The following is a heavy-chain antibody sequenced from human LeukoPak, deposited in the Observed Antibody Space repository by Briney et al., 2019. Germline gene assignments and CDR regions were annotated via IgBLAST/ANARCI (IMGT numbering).Heavy chain of an antibody. Sequence: GGTLRLSCAASGFTFSSYGINWVRQTPGKGLEWVSSISGRGSSTDYADSVKGRFTISRDNSKNTVYLQMNSLRAEDTAVYYCAKDDSALWFGELSHYFDRWGPGALVTVSS. CDR2: ISGRGSST. CDR1: GFTFSSYG. J-gene: IGHJ4*02. CDR3: AKDDSALWFGELSHYFDR. V-gene: IGHV3-23*01. D-gene: IGHD3-10*01.